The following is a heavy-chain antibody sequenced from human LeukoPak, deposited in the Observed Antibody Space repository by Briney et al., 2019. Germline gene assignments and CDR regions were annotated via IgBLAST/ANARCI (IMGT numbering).Heavy chain of an antibody. Sequence: GGSLRLSCAASGFTFSRYWMTWVRQAPGKGLEWVANIKEVGSEKYYVDSVKGRFTISRDNAKNSLYLQMNSLRVEDTAVYYCARGGMSYYDFWSGHSEFQHWGQGTLVTVSS. CDR2: IKEVGSEK. CDR1: GFTFSRYW. J-gene: IGHJ1*01. CDR3: ARGGMSYYDFWSGHSEFQH. V-gene: IGHV3-7*01. D-gene: IGHD3-3*01.